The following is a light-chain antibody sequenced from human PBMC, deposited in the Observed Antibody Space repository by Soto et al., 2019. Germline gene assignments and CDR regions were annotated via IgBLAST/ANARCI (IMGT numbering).Light chain of an antibody. CDR1: QSVLYSSNNKNY. Sequence: DIVMTQSADSLAVSLGERATIKCKSSQSVLYSSNNKNYLAWYQQKPGQPPKLLIYWASTRESGVPDRFSGSGSGTDFTLTISSLQAEDVAVYYCQQYFSTPPFTFGPGTKVDIK. V-gene: IGKV4-1*01. J-gene: IGKJ3*01. CDR2: WAS. CDR3: QQYFSTPPFT.